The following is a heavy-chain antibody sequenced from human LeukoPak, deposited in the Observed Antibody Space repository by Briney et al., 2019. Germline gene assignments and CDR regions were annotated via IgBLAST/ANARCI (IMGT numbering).Heavy chain of an antibody. Sequence: ASVKVSCKASGYTFTGYYMHWVRQAPGRGLEWMGWINPNSGGTNYAQKFQGRVTMTRDTSISTAYMELSRLRSDDTAVYYCARSNMGAAVPWGQGTLVTVSP. J-gene: IGHJ5*02. CDR3: ARSNMGAAVP. V-gene: IGHV1-2*02. CDR1: GYTFTGYY. D-gene: IGHD1-26*01. CDR2: INPNSGGT.